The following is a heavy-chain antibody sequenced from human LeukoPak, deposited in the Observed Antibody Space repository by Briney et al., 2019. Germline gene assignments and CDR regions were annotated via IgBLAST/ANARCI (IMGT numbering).Heavy chain of an antibody. V-gene: IGHV3-23*01. CDR1: GFTFSTFA. J-gene: IGHJ4*02. CDR3: AKGRGFRVWDPWDN. D-gene: IGHD3-16*01. CDR2: IFPSGGEI. Sequence: GGSLRLSCAASGFTFSTFAMIWVRQPPGKGLEWVSSIFPSGGEIHYADSVRGRFTISRDNSKSTLSLQMNSLRAEDTAIYYCAKGRGFRVWDPWDNWGQGTLITVSS.